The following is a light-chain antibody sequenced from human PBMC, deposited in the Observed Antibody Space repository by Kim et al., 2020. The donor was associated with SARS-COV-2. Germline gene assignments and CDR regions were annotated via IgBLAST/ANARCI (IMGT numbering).Light chain of an antibody. V-gene: IGLV2-14*03. J-gene: IGLJ2*01. CDR2: DVS. Sequence: QSALTQPASVSGSPGQSITISCTGTSSDVGGYNYVSWYQQHPGKAPKLMIYDVSNRPSGVSNRFSGSKSGNTAFLTISGLQAEDEADYHCSSYTSSSTPVVFGGGTQLTVL. CDR1: SSDVGGYNY. CDR3: SSYTSSSTPVV.